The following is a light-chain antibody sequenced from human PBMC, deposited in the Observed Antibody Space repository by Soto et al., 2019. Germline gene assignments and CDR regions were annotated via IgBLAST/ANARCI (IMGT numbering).Light chain of an antibody. CDR2: DVS. Sequence: QSVLTQPASVSGSPGQSITISFTGTSSDVGGYNYVSWYQQHPGKAPKFMIYDVSNRPSGVSNRFSGSKSGNTASLTISGLQAEDEADYYCCSYTTSNTRQIVFGTGTKLTVL. CDR3: CSYTTSNTRQIV. V-gene: IGLV2-14*01. CDR1: SSDVGGYNY. J-gene: IGLJ1*01.